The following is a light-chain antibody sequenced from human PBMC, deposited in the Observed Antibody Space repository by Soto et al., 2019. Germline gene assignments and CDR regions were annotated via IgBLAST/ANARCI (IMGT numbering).Light chain of an antibody. CDR2: DVT. V-gene: IGLV2-14*03. J-gene: IGLJ1*01. CDR1: DRDVGAYNY. Sequence: QSVLTQPASVSGSPGQSITISCTGTDRDVGAYNYVSWYQQHPGRVPKLIIYDVTYRPSGVSSRFSGSKSGNTASLTISGLQADVEADYYCNSFTTSSTQVFGTGTRSPS. CDR3: NSFTTSSTQV.